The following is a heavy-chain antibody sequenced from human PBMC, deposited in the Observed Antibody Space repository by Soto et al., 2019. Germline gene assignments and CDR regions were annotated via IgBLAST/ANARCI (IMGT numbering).Heavy chain of an antibody. CDR3: AGDVLTAVAGSVNWFAP. CDR2: IWYDGTKK. V-gene: IGHV3-33*01. J-gene: IGHJ5*02. CDR1: GFSLRTYG. Sequence: QVQLVESGGGVVQSGRSLTLSCAASGFSLRTYGMHCLRRAPGKGLEWVAFIWYDGTKKFYANSVKGRSTISKDNSNNILYLQMSGLRVEDTAVYYCAGDVLTAVAGSVNWFAPWGQGTLVTVSS. D-gene: IGHD6-19*01.